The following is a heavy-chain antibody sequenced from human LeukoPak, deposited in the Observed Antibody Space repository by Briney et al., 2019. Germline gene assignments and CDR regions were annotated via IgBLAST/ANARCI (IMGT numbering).Heavy chain of an antibody. Sequence: GASVKVSCKASGYTFSSYGISWVRQAPGPGLEWVCWITVYNGNTNYAQKFQGRVTMTTDTSTATAYMELRSLRSDDTAVYYCARDQYDSVWGSHRPYFYSWGQGTLVTVSS. CDR2: ITVYNGNT. CDR3: ARDQYDSVWGSHRPYFYS. CDR1: GYTFSSYG. V-gene: IGHV1-18*01. J-gene: IGHJ4*02. D-gene: IGHD3-16*02.